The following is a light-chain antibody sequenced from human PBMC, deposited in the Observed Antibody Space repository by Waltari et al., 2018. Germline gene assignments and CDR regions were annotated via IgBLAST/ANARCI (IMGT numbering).Light chain of an antibody. CDR3: AAWDDSLSGPV. V-gene: IGLV1-44*01. J-gene: IGLJ3*02. CDR1: SFTIGNNV. CDR2: KND. Sequence: QSVLTQTPSASGTPGQTVTIPCSGRSFTIGNNVVNWYQHLPGTAPKLVIYKNDRRPSGFPDRFSGSKSGTSASLAISGLQSEDEAEYFCAAWDDSLSGPVFGGGTKLAVL.